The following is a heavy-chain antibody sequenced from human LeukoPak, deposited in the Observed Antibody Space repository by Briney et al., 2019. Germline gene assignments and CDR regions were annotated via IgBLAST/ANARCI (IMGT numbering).Heavy chain of an antibody. CDR2: IYYSGST. V-gene: IGHV4-39*07. Sequence: NTSETLSLTCTVSGGSISSSSYYWGWIRQPPGKGLEWIGSIYYSGSTYYNPSLKSRVTISVDTSKNQFSLKLSSVTAADTAVYYCARTVAGIVRQFDYWGQGTLVTVSS. CDR3: ARTVAGIVRQFDY. D-gene: IGHD6-19*01. J-gene: IGHJ4*02. CDR1: GGSISSSSYY.